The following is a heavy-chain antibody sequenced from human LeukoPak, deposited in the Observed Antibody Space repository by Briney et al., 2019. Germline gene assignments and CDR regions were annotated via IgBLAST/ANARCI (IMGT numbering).Heavy chain of an antibody. CDR1: GASISSYY. CDR3: ARGVPLSCSHGVCSGYYSDY. Sequence: SETLSLTCTVSGASISSYYWSWIRQPAGKGLEWIGRIYSSGSSNYNPSLTSRVTMSVDTSKNQFSLRLSSVTAADTAVYYCARGVPLSCSHGVCSGYYSDYWARDPWSPSPQ. D-gene: IGHD2-8*01. V-gene: IGHV4-4*07. J-gene: IGHJ4*02. CDR2: IYSSGSS.